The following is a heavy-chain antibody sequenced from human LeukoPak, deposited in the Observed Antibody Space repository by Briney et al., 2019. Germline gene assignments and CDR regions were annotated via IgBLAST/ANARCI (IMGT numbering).Heavy chain of an antibody. V-gene: IGHV3-73*01. CDR2: IRSKANSYAT. J-gene: IGHJ4*02. Sequence: GGSLRLSCAASGFTFRGSTMHWVRQASGKGLEWVGRIRSKANSYATAYAASVKGRFTISRDDSKNMAYLQMNSLKTEDTAVYYCISLDYYGSGSLDWGQGTLVTVSS. CDR1: GFTFRGST. D-gene: IGHD3-10*01. CDR3: ISLDYYGSGSLD.